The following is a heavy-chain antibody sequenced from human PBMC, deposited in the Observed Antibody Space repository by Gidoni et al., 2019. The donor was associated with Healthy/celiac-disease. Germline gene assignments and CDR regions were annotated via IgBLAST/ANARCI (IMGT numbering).Heavy chain of an antibody. CDR2: ISWNSGSI. CDR3: AKDMAVEYYMDV. Sequence: EVQLVESGGGLVQPGRSLRRSCAASGFTFDDYAMHWVRQAPGKGLEWVSGISWNSGSIGYADSVKGRFTISRDNAKNSLYLQMNSLRAEDTALYYCAKDMAVEYYMDVWGKGTTVTVSS. CDR1: GFTFDDYA. V-gene: IGHV3-9*01. J-gene: IGHJ6*03. D-gene: IGHD2-15*01.